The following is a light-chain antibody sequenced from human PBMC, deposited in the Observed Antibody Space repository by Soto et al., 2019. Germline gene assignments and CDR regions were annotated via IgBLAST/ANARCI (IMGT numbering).Light chain of an antibody. Sequence: QSVLTQSPSVSGAPGQRVTISCTGSSSNIGAGYDVHWYQQLPGTAPKLLIYGNNNRPSGVPDRFSGSKSGTSASLAITGLQAEDEADYYCQSYDSSLSGSSVFGTGTQLTVL. CDR1: SSNIGAGYD. V-gene: IGLV1-40*01. CDR2: GNN. CDR3: QSYDSSLSGSSV. J-gene: IGLJ1*01.